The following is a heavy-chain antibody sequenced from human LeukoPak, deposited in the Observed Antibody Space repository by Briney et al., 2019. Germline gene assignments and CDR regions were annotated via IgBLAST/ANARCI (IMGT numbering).Heavy chain of an antibody. Sequence: GGSLRLSCAASGFTFSSYAMSWVRQAPGKGLEWVSAISGSGGSTYYADSVKGRFTISRDNSKNTLYLQMNSLRAEDTAVYYCARDPPTFWQPEYYFDYWGQGTLVTVSS. V-gene: IGHV3-23*01. D-gene: IGHD1-14*01. J-gene: IGHJ4*02. CDR3: ARDPPTFWQPEYYFDY. CDR1: GFTFSSYA. CDR2: ISGSGGST.